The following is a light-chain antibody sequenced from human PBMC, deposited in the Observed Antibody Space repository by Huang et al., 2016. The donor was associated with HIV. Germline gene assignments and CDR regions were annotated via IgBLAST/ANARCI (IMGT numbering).Light chain of an antibody. CDR2: DAS. Sequence: DIQMTQSPSTLSASVGDRGTITCRASHSISSWLAWYQQKPGEAPKLLIYDASSLESGVPSRFSGSGSGTEFTLTISSLQPDNFATYYCQQYNSYPYTFGQGTKLEIK. CDR1: HSISSW. V-gene: IGKV1-5*01. CDR3: QQYNSYPYT. J-gene: IGKJ2*01.